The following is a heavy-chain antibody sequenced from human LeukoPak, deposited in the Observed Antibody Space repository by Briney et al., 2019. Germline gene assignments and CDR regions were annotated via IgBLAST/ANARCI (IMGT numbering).Heavy chain of an antibody. CDR1: GFTFSSYN. CDR2: ISSSSSYI. D-gene: IGHD3-10*01. V-gene: IGHV3-21*01. J-gene: IGHJ4*02. CDR3: ARGRGYYFDY. Sequence: PGGSLRLSCATSGFTFSSYNMNWVRQAPGRGLEWVSSISSSSSYIYYADSVKGRFTISRDSAKNSLYLQMNSLRAGDTAVYYCARGRGYYFDYWGQGTLVTVSS.